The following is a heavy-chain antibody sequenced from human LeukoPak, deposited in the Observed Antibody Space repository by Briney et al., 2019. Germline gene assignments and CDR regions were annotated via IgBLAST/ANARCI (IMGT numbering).Heavy chain of an antibody. Sequence: GGSLRLSCAASGFTFSDYYMSWIRQAPGKGLEWVSYISSSGSNTYYLDSVKGRFTISRDNAKNLLYLQMNSLRAEDTAVYYRARDGHPGYSSGFPDYWGQGTLVTVSS. D-gene: IGHD6-19*01. CDR1: GFTFSDYY. CDR3: ARDGHPGYSSGFPDY. V-gene: IGHV3-11*04. J-gene: IGHJ4*02. CDR2: ISSSGSNT.